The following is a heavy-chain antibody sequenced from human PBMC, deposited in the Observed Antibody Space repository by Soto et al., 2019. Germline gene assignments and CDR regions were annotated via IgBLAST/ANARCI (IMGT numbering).Heavy chain of an antibody. J-gene: IGHJ4*02. D-gene: IGHD1-26*01. V-gene: IGHV3-30*18. CDR1: GFTFSAYG. CDR3: SKTSDSPPGNRRGRGALLDY. CDR2: ISFAGGNE. Sequence: QVQLVESGGGVVQPGRSLRLSCAASGFTFSAYGMHWVRQAPGTGPEWLAVISFAGGNEYYADPVEGRFSISRDNSKNTLHLQMPSLRAEDTAVYYCSKTSDSPPGNRRGRGALLDYWGPGTLVTVSS.